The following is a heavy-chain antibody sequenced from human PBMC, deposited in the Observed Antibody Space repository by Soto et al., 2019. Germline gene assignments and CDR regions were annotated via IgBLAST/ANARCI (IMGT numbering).Heavy chain of an antibody. J-gene: IGHJ6*02. CDR3: ARVTGRYYYGMDV. V-gene: IGHV4-34*01. Sequence: SETLSLTCAVYGGSFSGYYWSWIRQPPGKGLEWIGEINHSGSTNYNPSLKSRVTISVDTSKNQFSLKLSSVTASDTAVYYCARVTGRYYYGMDVWGQGTTVTVSS. CDR2: INHSGST. CDR1: GGSFSGYY.